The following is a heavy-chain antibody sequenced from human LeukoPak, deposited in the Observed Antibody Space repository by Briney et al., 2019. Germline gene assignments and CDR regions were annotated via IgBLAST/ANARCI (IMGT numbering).Heavy chain of an antibody. CDR1: GFSVSSTY. CDR3: AHPSGYNYLAFDR. J-gene: IGHJ3*02. Sequence: PGGSLRLSCAASGFSVSSTYMTWVRQAPGKGLEWVSIFYRGDSRHYADSVKGRFTISRDNSKNTLSLQMNNLRAEDTGVYYCAHPSGYNYLAFDRWGQGTMVTVSS. D-gene: IGHD3-22*01. CDR2: FYRGDSR. V-gene: IGHV3-53*01.